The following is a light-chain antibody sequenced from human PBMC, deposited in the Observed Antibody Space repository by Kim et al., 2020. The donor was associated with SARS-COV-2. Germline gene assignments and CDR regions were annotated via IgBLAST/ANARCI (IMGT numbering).Light chain of an antibody. CDR3: QQYGSTRTWT. CDR2: GTS. CDR1: QSVSSGY. Sequence: DIVLTQSPGTLSLSPGDRATLSCRASQSVSSGYMAWYQQKPGQTPRLLIYGTSTRAAGIPGRFSVSGSGTEFTLTISRLGPDDFAVYYCQQYGSTRTWTFGQGTKVDIK. J-gene: IGKJ1*01. V-gene: IGKV3-20*01.